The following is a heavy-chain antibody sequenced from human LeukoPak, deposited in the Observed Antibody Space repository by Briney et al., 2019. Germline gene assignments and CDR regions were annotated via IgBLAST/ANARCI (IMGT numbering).Heavy chain of an antibody. CDR3: AREDDSSGYYLGDFDY. CDR2: IGTAGDP. J-gene: IGHJ4*02. Sequence: QPGGSLRLSCAASGFPFSSYDMHWVRQATGKGLEWVSAIGTAGDPYYPGSVKGRFTISRENAKNSLYLQMNSLRAGDTAVYYCAREDDSSGYYLGDFDYWGQGTLVTVSS. CDR1: GFPFSSYD. D-gene: IGHD3-22*01. V-gene: IGHV3-13*05.